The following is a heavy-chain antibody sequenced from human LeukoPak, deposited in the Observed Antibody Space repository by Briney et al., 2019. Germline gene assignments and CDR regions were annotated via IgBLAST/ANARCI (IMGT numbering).Heavy chain of an antibody. V-gene: IGHV1-18*01. J-gene: IGHJ6*03. Sequence: ASVKVSCKASGYSYTSYGISWVRQAPGQGLEWMGWISGHNGKRKFALNLQGGVSMTTDTSTGTAYMELRSLRSDDTAVYYCARSSYDFLSGLHRSEFYYYHMDVWGKGTTVTVSS. D-gene: IGHD3-3*01. CDR3: ARSSYDFLSGLHRSEFYYYHMDV. CDR2: ISGHNGKR. CDR1: GYSYTSYG.